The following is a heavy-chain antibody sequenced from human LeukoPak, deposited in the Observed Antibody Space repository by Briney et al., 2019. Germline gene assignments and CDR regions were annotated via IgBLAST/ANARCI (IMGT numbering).Heavy chain of an antibody. J-gene: IGHJ4*02. D-gene: IGHD2-21*01. V-gene: IGHV3-7*01. CDR1: GFTFNRYW. Sequence: GGSLRLSCAASGFTFNRYWMSWVRQAPGNGLEWVANVKEDGSEKKYVDSVKGRFTISRDNAKNSLHLQMNSLRAEDTAVYYCTTSFRDREEKIDYWGQGTLVTVSS. CDR2: VKEDGSEK. CDR3: TTSFRDREEKIDY.